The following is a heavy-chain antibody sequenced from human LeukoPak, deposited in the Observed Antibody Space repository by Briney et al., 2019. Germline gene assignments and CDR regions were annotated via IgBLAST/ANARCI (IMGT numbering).Heavy chain of an antibody. D-gene: IGHD3-10*01. Sequence: GGSLSLSCAASGYTFNNACMSWVRQAPGQGREGVGSVKSKNDGWATDYAAPVKGRFTISRDDSKNTLYLQMNSLKTEDTAVYYCTIEDRLNYYGSGTYPPFDYWGQGTLVTVSS. CDR2: VKSKNDGWAT. J-gene: IGHJ4*02. CDR3: TIEDRLNYYGSGTYPPFDY. CDR1: GYTFNNAC. V-gene: IGHV3-15*01.